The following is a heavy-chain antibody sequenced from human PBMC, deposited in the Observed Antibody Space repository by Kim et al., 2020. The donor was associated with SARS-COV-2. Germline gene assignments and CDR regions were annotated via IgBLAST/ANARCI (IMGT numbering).Heavy chain of an antibody. J-gene: IGHJ4*02. D-gene: IGHD6-19*01. CDR2: IIPIFGTA. V-gene: IGHV1-69*13. CDR3: ARASSGLPGNFDY. Sequence: SVKVSCKASGGTFSSYAISWVRQAPGQGLEWMGGIIPIFGTANYAQKFQGRVTITPDESTSTAYMELSSLRSEDTAVYYFARASSGLPGNFDYWGQGTLVTVSS. CDR1: GGTFSSYA.